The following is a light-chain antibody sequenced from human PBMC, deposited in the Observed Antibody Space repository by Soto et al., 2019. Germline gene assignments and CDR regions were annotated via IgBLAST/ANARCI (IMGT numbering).Light chain of an antibody. J-gene: IGLJ2*01. Sequence: QSALTQPPSASGSPGQSVAISCTGTSSDVGGYSYVSWYQQHPVKAPKLMIVEVSKRPSGVTDRFSGSTSSTTPSLTVPRLQDEAEAYYYSSSYASNRDILFGGGTKLTVL. CDR2: EVS. CDR1: SSDVGGYSY. V-gene: IGLV2-8*01. CDR3: SSYASNRDIL.